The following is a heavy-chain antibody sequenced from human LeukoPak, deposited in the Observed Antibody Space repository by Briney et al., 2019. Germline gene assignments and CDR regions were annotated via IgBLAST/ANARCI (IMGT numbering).Heavy chain of an antibody. Sequence: GGSLRLSCTVSGFAVSSNSMSWVRQAPGKGLEWVSFIYSDNTHYSDSVKGRFTISRDNSKNTLYLQMNSLRAEDTAVYYCARCMGTSSGWRQINYHYYYYMDVWGKGTTVTVSS. CDR3: ARCMGTSSGWRQINYHYYYYMDV. J-gene: IGHJ6*03. CDR1: GFAVSSNS. D-gene: IGHD6-19*01. V-gene: IGHV3-53*01. CDR2: IYSDNT.